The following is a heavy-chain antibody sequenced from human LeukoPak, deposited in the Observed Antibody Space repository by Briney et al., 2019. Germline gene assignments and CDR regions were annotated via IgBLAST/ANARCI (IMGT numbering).Heavy chain of an antibody. V-gene: IGHV4-34*12. CDR3: AGYSGSPRYFDY. D-gene: IGHD6-6*01. Sequence: PSETLSLTCAVYGGSFSGYYWSWIRQTPGKGLEWIGEIIHSGSTNYGPSLKSRVTISLDTAKSQFSLRLTSVTAADTAVYYCAGYSGSPRYFDYWGQGTLVTVSS. CDR1: GGSFSGYY. J-gene: IGHJ4*02. CDR2: IIHSGST.